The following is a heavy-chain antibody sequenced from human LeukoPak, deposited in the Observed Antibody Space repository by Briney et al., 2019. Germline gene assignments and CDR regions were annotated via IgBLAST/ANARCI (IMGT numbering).Heavy chain of an antibody. CDR1: GFTFSSYA. J-gene: IGHJ4*02. Sequence: PGGFLRLSCAASGFTFSSYAMSWVRQAPGKGLEWVSAISGSGGSTYYADSVKGRFTISRDNSKNTLYLQMNSLRAEDTAVYYCASRGYSGYDPIPPDDYWGQGTLVTVSS. D-gene: IGHD5-12*01. V-gene: IGHV3-23*01. CDR3: ASRGYSGYDPIPPDDY. CDR2: ISGSGGST.